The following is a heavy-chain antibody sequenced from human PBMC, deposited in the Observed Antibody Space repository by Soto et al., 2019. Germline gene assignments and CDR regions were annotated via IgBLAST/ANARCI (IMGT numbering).Heavy chain of an antibody. CDR2: IYYSGST. CDR3: AIRHGPFDF. Sequence: QVQLQESGPGLVKPSETLSLTCTDSGGTISSYYWSWIRQAPGKGLEWIGYIYYSGSTSYNPSLKSRVTISVDTSKNQFSLKLSSATAADTAVYYCAIRHGPFDFWGQGTLVTVSS. CDR1: GGTISSYY. V-gene: IGHV4-59*01. J-gene: IGHJ4*02.